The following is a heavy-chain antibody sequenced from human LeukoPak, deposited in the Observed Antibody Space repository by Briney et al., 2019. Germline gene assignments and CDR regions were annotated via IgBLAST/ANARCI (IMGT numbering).Heavy chain of an antibody. J-gene: IGHJ4*02. V-gene: IGHV3-20*04. CDR3: APDYGDPTDY. CDR2: INWNGGST. CDR1: GFTFDDYG. Sequence: GGSLRLSCAASGFTFDDYGMSWVRQAPGKGLEWVSGINWNGGSTGYADSVKGRFTISRDNAKNSLYLQMNSLRAEDTAVYYCAPDYGDPTDYWGQGTLVTVSS. D-gene: IGHD4-17*01.